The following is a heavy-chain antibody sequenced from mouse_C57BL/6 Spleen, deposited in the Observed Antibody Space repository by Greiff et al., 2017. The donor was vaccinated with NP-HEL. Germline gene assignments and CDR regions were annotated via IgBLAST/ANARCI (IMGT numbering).Heavy chain of an antibody. V-gene: IGHV2-2*01. CDR1: GFSLTSYG. Sequence: QVQLKQSGPGLVQPSQSLSITCTVSGFSLTSYGVHWVRQSPGKGLEWLGVIWSGGSTDYNAAFISRLSISKDNSKSQVFVKMNSLQADDTAIYYCARKRNYGSDYYAMDYWGQGTSVTVSS. D-gene: IGHD1-1*01. CDR3: ARKRNYGSDYYAMDY. CDR2: IWSGGST. J-gene: IGHJ4*01.